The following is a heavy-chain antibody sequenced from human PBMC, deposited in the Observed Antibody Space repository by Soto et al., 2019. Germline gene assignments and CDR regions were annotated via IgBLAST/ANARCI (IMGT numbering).Heavy chain of an antibody. CDR3: GRGGVPDY. J-gene: IGHJ4*02. CDR2: ISNSGST. D-gene: IGHD2-8*01. CDR1: SGSISGSHW. V-gene: IGHV4-4*02. Sequence: QVLLQESGPGLVKPSGTLSLTCAVSSGSISGSHWWSWVRQPPGKGLEWIGEISNSGSTNYNPSLRSRVAISVDKYKNQFSLKLNSVTAADTAVYHCGRGGVPDYWGQGILVTVSS.